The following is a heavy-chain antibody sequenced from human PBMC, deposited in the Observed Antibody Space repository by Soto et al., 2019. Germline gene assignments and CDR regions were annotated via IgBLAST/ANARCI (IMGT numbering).Heavy chain of an antibody. J-gene: IGHJ2*01. Sequence: EVQLLESGGGLVQPGGSLRLSCAASEFTFRNYAMSWVRQAPGKGLEWVSCISGSGGSTYYADSVKGRFTISRDNSKNTLYRQMNSLRAEDTAIYYCAKKGSPTGDDKNWYFDLWVRGTLVTVSS. CDR1: EFTFRNYA. D-gene: IGHD7-27*01. CDR2: ISGSGGST. CDR3: AKKGSPTGDDKNWYFDL. V-gene: IGHV3-23*01.